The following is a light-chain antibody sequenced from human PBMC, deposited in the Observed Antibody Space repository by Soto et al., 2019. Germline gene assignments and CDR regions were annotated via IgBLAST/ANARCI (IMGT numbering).Light chain of an antibody. J-gene: IGKJ4*01. V-gene: IGKV1-5*01. Sequence: DIQMTQSPSTLSASVGDRVAITCRASQNIGSRLAWYQQKPDEAPKLLIYDASSLESGVPLRFGGSGSGTDFPLIISSLQPDDFATYYCQQCNTPFTFGGGTKVESK. CDR2: DAS. CDR3: QQCNTPFT. CDR1: QNIGSR.